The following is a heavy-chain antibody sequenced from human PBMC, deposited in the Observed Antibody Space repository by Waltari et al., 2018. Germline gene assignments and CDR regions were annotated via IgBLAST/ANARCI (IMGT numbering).Heavy chain of an antibody. Sequence: VESGGGLVQPGGSLRLSCAASGFSLGSYELNWVRQAPGKGLEWISYISESGHSTFYAGSVKGRFTVSRDNAKNSLHLQMNSLRAEDSATYYCARDGRGPGLTKVDVWGQGTTVTVSS. CDR2: ISESGHST. CDR1: GFSLGSYE. D-gene: IGHD2-21*01. V-gene: IGHV3-48*03. CDR3: ARDGRGPGLTKVDV. J-gene: IGHJ6*02.